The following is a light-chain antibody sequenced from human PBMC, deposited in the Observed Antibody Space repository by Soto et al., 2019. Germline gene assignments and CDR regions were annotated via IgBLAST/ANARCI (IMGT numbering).Light chain of an antibody. CDR2: DAS. CDR3: QQRSNWPGT. CDR1: QSVSSY. J-gene: IGKJ2*01. Sequence: EIVLTQSPATLSLSPGERATLSCRASQSVSSYLAWYQQKPGQAPRLLIYDASNRATGIPARFSGSGSGTDFTLTISSLDPEDFAVYFCQQRSNWPGTFGQGTKLEIK. V-gene: IGKV3-11*01.